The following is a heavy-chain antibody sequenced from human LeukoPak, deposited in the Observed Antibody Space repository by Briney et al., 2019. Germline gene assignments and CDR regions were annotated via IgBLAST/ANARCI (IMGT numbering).Heavy chain of an antibody. D-gene: IGHD1-26*01. V-gene: IGHV3-74*01. CDR2: INSDGVST. CDR3: AKGGRNVIDY. CDR1: GFTFSSYW. Sequence: GGSLRLSCAASGFTFSSYWMHWVRQAPGKGLVWVSRINSDGVSTSYADSVKGRVTISRDNAKNTLYLQMNSLRDEDTAVYYCAKGGRNVIDYWGQGTLVTVSS. J-gene: IGHJ4*02.